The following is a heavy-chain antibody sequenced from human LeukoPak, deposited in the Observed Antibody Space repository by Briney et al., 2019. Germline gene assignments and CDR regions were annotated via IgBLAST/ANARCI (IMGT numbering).Heavy chain of an antibody. D-gene: IGHD1-1*01. CDR1: GFTFDDYG. J-gene: IGHJ4*02. CDR3: ARADWNLYFDY. CDR2: INWNGGST. Sequence: GGSLRLSCAASGFTFDDYGMSLVRQAPGKGLEWVSGINWNGGSTGYADSVKGRFTISRDNAKNSLYLQMNSLRAEDTALYYCARADWNLYFDYWGQGTLVTVSS. V-gene: IGHV3-20*04.